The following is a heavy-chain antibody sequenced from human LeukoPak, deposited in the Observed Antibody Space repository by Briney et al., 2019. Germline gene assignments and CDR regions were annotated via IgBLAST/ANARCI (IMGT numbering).Heavy chain of an antibody. Sequence: PSETLSLTCTVSGGSISSGDYYWSWIRQPPGKGLEWIGYIYYSGSTYYNPSLKSRVTISVDTSKNQFSLKLTSVTAADTAVYYCARGGSSLDAFDIWGQGTMVTVSS. CDR1: GGSISSGDYY. J-gene: IGHJ3*02. CDR3: ARGGSSLDAFDI. CDR2: IYYSGST. V-gene: IGHV4-30-4*08. D-gene: IGHD3-16*01.